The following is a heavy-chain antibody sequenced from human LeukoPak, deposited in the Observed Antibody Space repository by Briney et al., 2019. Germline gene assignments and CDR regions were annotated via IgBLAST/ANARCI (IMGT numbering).Heavy chain of an antibody. CDR2: IYISGST. CDR3: ARVTGYMIEDYFDY. CDR1: GGSFSTYY. J-gene: IGHJ4*02. V-gene: IGHV4-4*07. D-gene: IGHD3-22*01. Sequence: SGTLSLTCTVSGGSFSTYYWSWIRQPAGKGLEWVGRIYISGSTNYNPSLKSRVTMSVDTSKNQFSLKLRSVTAADTAVYYCARVTGYMIEDYFDYWGQGILVTVSS.